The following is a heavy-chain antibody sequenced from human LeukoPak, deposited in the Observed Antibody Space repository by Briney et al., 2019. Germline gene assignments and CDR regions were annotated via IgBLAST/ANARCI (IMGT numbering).Heavy chain of an antibody. Sequence: ASVKVSCKASGYTFTSYGISWVRQAPGQGLEWMGWISAYNGNTNYAQKLQGRVTMTTDTSTSTAYMELRSLRSDDTAVYYCATTYYYGSSGYYYDYWGQGTLVTVSS. J-gene: IGHJ4*02. D-gene: IGHD3-22*01. CDR1: GYTFTSYG. V-gene: IGHV1-18*01. CDR2: ISAYNGNT. CDR3: ATTYYYGSSGYYYDY.